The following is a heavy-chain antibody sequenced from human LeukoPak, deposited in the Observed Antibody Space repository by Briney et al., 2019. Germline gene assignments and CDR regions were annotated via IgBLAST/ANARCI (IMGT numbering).Heavy chain of an antibody. D-gene: IGHD4-11*01. CDR3: AGGPGVHYSNRYYFDY. CDR1: GGSFSGYY. CDR2: IYHSGST. J-gene: IGHJ4*02. Sequence: SETLSLTCAVYGGSFSGYYWSWIRQPPGKGLEWIGYIYHSGSTYYNPSLKSRVTISVDRSKNQFSLKLSSVTAADTAVYYCAGGPGVHYSNRYYFDYWGQGTLVTVSS. V-gene: IGHV4-34*01.